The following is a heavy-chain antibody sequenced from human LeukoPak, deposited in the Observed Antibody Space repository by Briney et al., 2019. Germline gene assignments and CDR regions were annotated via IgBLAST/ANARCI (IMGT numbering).Heavy chain of an antibody. J-gene: IGHJ3*02. CDR3: AREPYGDYGGGAFDI. Sequence: SETLSLTCTVSGGSISSGDYYWSWIRQPPGKGLEWIGYIYHSGSTYYNPSLKSRVTISVDRSKNQFSLKLSSVTAADTAVYYCAREPYGDYGGGAFDIWGQGTMVTVSS. D-gene: IGHD4-17*01. CDR1: GGSISSGDYY. CDR2: IYHSGST. V-gene: IGHV4-30-2*01.